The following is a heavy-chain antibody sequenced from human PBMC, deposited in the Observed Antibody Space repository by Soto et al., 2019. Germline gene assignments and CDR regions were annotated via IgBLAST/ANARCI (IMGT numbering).Heavy chain of an antibody. CDR3: ARGPPFRARTGDLSFHDY. CDR1: GFTFSSYG. V-gene: IGHV3-33*01. J-gene: IGHJ4*02. CDR2: IWYDGRNK. D-gene: IGHD3-16*02. Sequence: QVQLVESGGGVVQPGRSLRLSCAASGFTFSSYGMHWVRQAPGKGLEWVAVIWYDGRNKYYPDSVKGRFTISRDNSKKTLDLQLNSLRAEDTAVYYCARGPPFRARTGDLSFHDYWGQGTLVTVSS.